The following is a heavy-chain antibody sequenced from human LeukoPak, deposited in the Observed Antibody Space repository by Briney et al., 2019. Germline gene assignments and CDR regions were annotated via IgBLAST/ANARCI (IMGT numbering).Heavy chain of an antibody. CDR3: ARSTVGYYYYYYMDV. D-gene: IGHD4-17*01. CDR2: IIPIFGTA. J-gene: IGHJ6*03. V-gene: IGHV1-69*05. CDR1: GGTFSSYA. Sequence: ASVKVSCKASGGTFSSYAISWVRQAPGQGLEWMEGIIPIFGTANYAQKFQGRVTITTDESTSTAYMELSSLRSEDTAVYYCARSTVGYYYYYYMDVWGKGTTVTVSS.